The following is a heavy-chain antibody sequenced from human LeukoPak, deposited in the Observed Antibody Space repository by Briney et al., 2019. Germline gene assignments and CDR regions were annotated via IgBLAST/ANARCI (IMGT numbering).Heavy chain of an antibody. D-gene: IGHD3-10*01. Sequence: GGSLRLSCAASGFTFSSYWMHWVRQAPGKGRVWVSRINSDGSRPSYADSVRGRFTISRDNGKNTLYLQMTSLPPGDTAVYSCLKEYHLGSGSAAFDIWPQGTMVRVSS. CDR1: GFTFSSYW. CDR3: LKEYHLGSGSAAFDI. CDR2: INSDGSRP. V-gene: IGHV3-74*01. J-gene: IGHJ3*02.